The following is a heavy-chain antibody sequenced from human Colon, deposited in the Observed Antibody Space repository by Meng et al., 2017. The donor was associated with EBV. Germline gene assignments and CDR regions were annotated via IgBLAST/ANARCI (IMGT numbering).Heavy chain of an antibody. CDR2: IYYSGNT. D-gene: IGHD5-12*01. CDR3: ARDRGGLGAFDY. CDR1: GGSISVGDYY. V-gene: IGHV4-30-4*01. J-gene: IGHJ4*02. Sequence: VLFKRCGPGLMKPSQTLYPTCTVSGGSISVGDYYCIWNAQPPGKGLEWIGYIYYSGNTYYNPSLKSRVTISVDTSKNQFSLKLSSVTAADTAVYYCARDRGGLGAFDYWGQGTLVTVSS.